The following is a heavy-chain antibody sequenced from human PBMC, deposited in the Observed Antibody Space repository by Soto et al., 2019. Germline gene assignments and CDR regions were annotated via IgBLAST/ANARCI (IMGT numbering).Heavy chain of an antibody. D-gene: IGHD2-15*01. CDR3: AREAYCSGGSCYPWFDP. CDR2: INPKSGDT. J-gene: IGHJ5*02. CDR1: GYTFTDYY. V-gene: IGHV1-2*04. Sequence: GASVKVSCKASGYTFTDYYMHWVRQAPGQGLEWMGWINPKSGDTNYAQKLQGWVTMTRDTSISTVYIELSRLTPDDTAVYYCAREAYCSGGSCYPWFDPWGQGTLVTVSS.